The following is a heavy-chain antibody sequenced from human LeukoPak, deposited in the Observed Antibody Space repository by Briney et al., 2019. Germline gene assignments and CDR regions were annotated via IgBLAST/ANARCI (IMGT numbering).Heavy chain of an antibody. V-gene: IGHV1-2*02. CDR3: ARDQGNCGGDCYYDAFDI. CDR1: GYTFTDYY. D-gene: IGHD2-21*02. CDR2: IKPNIGGT. J-gene: IGHJ3*02. Sequence: ASVTVSYMPSGYTFTDYYMLWVRQAPGPGLEWMGLIKPNIGGTNYAQKFQGTVTMTRDTFISTAYMELSRLRSDDTAVYYCARDQGNCGGDCYYDAFDIWGQGTMVTVSS.